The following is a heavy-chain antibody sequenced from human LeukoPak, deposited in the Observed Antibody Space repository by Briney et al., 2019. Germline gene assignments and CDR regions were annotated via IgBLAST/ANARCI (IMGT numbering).Heavy chain of an antibody. V-gene: IGHV3-23*01. CDR3: ARTDSAWYGGLDY. D-gene: IGHD6-19*01. J-gene: IGHJ4*02. CDR2: FSGSDGST. Sequence: GRSLRLSCAASGFTFSSYAMSWVRQAPGKGLEWVSSFSGSDGSTYYADSVKGRFTISRDNSKNTLYLQMNSLRAEDTAVYYCARTDSAWYGGLDYWGQGTLVTVSS. CDR1: GFTFSSYA.